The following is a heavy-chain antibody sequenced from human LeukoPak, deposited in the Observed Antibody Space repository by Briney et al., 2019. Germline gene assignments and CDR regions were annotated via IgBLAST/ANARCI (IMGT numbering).Heavy chain of an antibody. V-gene: IGHV1-2*02. J-gene: IGHJ5*02. Sequence: ASVKVSCKASGYTFTGYYMHWVRQAPGHGLEWMGWINPNSGGTNYAQKFQGRVTMTRDTSISTAYMELSRLRSDDTAVYYCARGPPSRDFWSGFRFDPWGQGTLVTVSS. D-gene: IGHD3-3*01. CDR3: ARGPPSRDFWSGFRFDP. CDR1: GYTFTGYY. CDR2: INPNSGGT.